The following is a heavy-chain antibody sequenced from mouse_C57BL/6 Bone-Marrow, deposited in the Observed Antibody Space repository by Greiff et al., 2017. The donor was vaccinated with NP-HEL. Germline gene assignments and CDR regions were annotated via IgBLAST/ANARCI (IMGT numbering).Heavy chain of an antibody. CDR3: ARAQNDGYYLYAMDY. CDR2: IDPSDSYT. J-gene: IGHJ4*01. CDR1: GYTFTSYW. Sequence: QVQLQQPGAELVMPGASVKLSCKASGYTFTSYWMHWVKQRPGQGLEWIGEIDPSDSYTNYNQKFKGKSTLTVDKSSSTAYMQLSSLTSEDSAVYYCARAQNDGYYLYAMDYWGQGTSVTVSS. V-gene: IGHV1-69*01. D-gene: IGHD2-3*01.